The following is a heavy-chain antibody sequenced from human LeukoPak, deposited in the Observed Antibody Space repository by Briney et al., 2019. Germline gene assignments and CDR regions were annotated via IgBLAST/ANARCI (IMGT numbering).Heavy chain of an antibody. CDR2: IYSGGST. V-gene: IGHV3-53*01. CDR1: GFTVSSNY. Sequence: GGSLRLSCAASGFTVSSNYMSWVRQAPGKGLEWVSVIYSGGSTYYADSVKGRFTISRDNSKNTLYLQMNSLRAEDTAVYYCARLDGYSYGIDHWGQGTLVTVSS. CDR3: ARLDGYSYGIDH. D-gene: IGHD5-18*01. J-gene: IGHJ4*02.